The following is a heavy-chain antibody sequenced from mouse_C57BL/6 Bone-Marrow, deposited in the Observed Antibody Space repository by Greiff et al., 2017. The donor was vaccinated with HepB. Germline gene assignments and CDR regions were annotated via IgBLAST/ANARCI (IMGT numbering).Heavy chain of an antibody. Sequence: VKLVESGAELVKPGASVKISCKASGYAFSSFWMNWVKQRPGKGLEWIGQIYPGDGDTNYNGKFKGKATLTADKSSSTAYMQLSSLTSEDSAVYFCAFYYYGSSPFDYWGQGTTLTVSS. J-gene: IGHJ2*01. D-gene: IGHD1-1*01. CDR2: IYPGDGDT. CDR3: AFYYYGSSPFDY. CDR1: GYAFSSFW. V-gene: IGHV1-80*01.